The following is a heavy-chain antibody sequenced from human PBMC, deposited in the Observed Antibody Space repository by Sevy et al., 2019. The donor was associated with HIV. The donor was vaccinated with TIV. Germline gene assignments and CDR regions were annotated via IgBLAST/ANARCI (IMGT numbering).Heavy chain of an antibody. CDR3: ARGPYSSGLRLDY. Sequence: GGSLRFSCKASGFTFSDYAMHWVRQAPGKGPEWVAVISCDATNKCYADSEKDRFTISRDNLKNTLYLQINNLRPADTAVYYCARGPYSSGLRLDYWGQGTLVTVSS. J-gene: IGHJ4*02. CDR2: ISCDATNK. D-gene: IGHD6-19*01. CDR1: GFTFSDYA. V-gene: IGHV3-30*14.